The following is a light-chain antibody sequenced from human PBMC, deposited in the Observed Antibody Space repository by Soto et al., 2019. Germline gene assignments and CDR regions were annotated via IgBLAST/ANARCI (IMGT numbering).Light chain of an antibody. CDR2: GNS. J-gene: IGLJ2*01. CDR3: QSYDGSLSGSI. V-gene: IGLV1-40*01. CDR1: SSNIGAGYD. Sequence: QSVLTQPPSVSGAPGQRVTISCTGSSSNIGAGYDVHWYQQLPGTAPKLLIYGNSNRPSGVPDRFSGSKSGTSASLAITGLQAADEADYYCQSYDGSLSGSIFGGGTKLTVL.